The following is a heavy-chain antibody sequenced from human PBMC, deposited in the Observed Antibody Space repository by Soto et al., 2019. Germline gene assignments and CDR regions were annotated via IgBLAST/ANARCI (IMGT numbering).Heavy chain of an antibody. CDR2: IYYSGSP. J-gene: IGHJ4*02. V-gene: IGHV4-59*01. D-gene: IGHD3-22*01. CDR1: GGSISSYY. Sequence: QVQLQESGPGLVKPSETLSLTCTVSGGSISSYYWSWIRQPPGKGLEWIGYIYYSGSPNYNPSLKSRVTTSVDTSKNQFPLKLSSVTAADTAVYYCARSPSSGYLMGTIDYRGQGTLVNVSS. CDR3: ARSPSSGYLMGTIDY.